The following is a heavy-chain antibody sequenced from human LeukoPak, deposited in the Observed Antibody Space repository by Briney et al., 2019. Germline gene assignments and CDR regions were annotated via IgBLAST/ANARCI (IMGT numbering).Heavy chain of an antibody. Sequence: SVKVSCKASGYTFTSYGISWVRQAPGQGLEWMGGIIPIFGTANYAQKFQGRVTITADESTSTAYMELSSLRSEDTAVYYCARSPQWGDYFDYRGQGTLVTVSS. J-gene: IGHJ4*02. CDR2: IIPIFGTA. CDR1: GYTFTSYG. CDR3: ARSPQWGDYFDY. D-gene: IGHD3-16*01. V-gene: IGHV1-69*13.